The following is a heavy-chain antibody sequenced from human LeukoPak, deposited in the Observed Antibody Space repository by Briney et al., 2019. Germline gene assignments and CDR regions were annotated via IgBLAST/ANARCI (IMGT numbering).Heavy chain of an antibody. J-gene: IGHJ4*02. CDR3: AKGRRVLSGDYFDY. Sequence: GGSLRLSCAASGFTFSSYAMSWVRQAPGKGLEWVSAISGSGGSTYYAASVKGRFTISRDKSKNTLSLQMNSLRAEDTAVYYCAKGRRVLSGDYFDYWGQGTLVTVSS. V-gene: IGHV3-23*01. CDR2: ISGSGGST. D-gene: IGHD3-3*01. CDR1: GFTFSSYA.